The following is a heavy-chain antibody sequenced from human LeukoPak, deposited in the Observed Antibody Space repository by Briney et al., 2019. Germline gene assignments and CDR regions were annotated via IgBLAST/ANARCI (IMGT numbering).Heavy chain of an antibody. D-gene: IGHD3-10*01. CDR3: ASPTMVRGSHFDY. J-gene: IGHJ4*02. CDR2: IYYSGST. V-gene: IGHV4-39*07. CDR1: GGSISSSSYY. Sequence: PSETLSLTCTVSGGSISSSSYYWGWIRQPPGKGLEWIGSIYYSGSTYYNPSLKSRVTISVDTSKNQFSLKLSSVAAADTAVYYCASPTMVRGSHFDYWGQGTLVTVSS.